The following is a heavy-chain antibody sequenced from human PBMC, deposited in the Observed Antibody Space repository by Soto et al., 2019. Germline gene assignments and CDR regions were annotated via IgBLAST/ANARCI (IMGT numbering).Heavy chain of an antibody. CDR2: LSGSGSST. Sequence: GGSLRLSCSASGFTFKSNYMHWVSRPPGEGQGLRRGLEWVSGLSGSGSSTYYADSVKGRSTISRDNAKNSLYLQMNRLRTEDTAVYYCSREICSGGSCYWFSYFDYWGQGTLVTAPQ. CDR1: GFTFKSNY. CDR3: SREICSGGSCYWFSYFDY. V-gene: IGHV3-21*01. J-gene: IGHJ4*02. D-gene: IGHD2-15*01.